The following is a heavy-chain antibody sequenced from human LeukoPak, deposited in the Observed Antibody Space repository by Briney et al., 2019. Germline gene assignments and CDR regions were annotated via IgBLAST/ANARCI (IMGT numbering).Heavy chain of an antibody. J-gene: IGHJ6*02. CDR3: AKNLYCGGGSCYPSALGMDV. CDR2: INTDGSIT. CDR1: GFTFSDYW. Sequence: PGGSLRLSCAASGFTFSDYWIHWVRQAPGKGLVWVSRINTDGSITNYADSVKGRFTISRDNSKNTLFLQMNSLRAEDTAVYYCAKNLYCGGGSCYPSALGMDVWGQGTTVTVSS. V-gene: IGHV3-74*01. D-gene: IGHD2-15*01.